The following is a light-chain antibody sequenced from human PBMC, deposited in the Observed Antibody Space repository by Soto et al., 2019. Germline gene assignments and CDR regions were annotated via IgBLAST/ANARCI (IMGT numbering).Light chain of an antibody. J-gene: IGKJ4*01. V-gene: IGKV3-11*01. CDR1: QSVSSY. CDR2: DAS. CDR3: QQRSDWLLT. Sequence: EIVLTQSPATLSLSPGERVTLSCRASQSVSSYLAWYQQKPGQAPRLLIYDASNRATGIPARFSGSGSGTDFTLTISSLESEDFAVYYCQQRSDWLLTFGGGTKVEIK.